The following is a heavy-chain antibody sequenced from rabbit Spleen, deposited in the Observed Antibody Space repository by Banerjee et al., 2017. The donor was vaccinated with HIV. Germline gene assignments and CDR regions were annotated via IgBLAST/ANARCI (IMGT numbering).Heavy chain of an antibody. Sequence: EQLEESGGGLVQPEGSLTLTCTASGFSFSSSYYMCWVRQAPGKGLEWIACTVGGRSTFTYYASWAKGRFTISKASSTTVTLQMTSLTAADTATYFCARDAAGREDFNLWGPGTLVTVS. V-gene: IGHV1S45*01. J-gene: IGHJ4*01. D-gene: IGHD4-2*01. CDR3: ARDAAGREDFNL. CDR1: GFSFSSSYY. CDR2: TVGGRSTFT.